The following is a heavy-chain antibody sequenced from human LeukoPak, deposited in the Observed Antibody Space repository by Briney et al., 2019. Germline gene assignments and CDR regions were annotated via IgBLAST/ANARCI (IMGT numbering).Heavy chain of an antibody. V-gene: IGHV3-74*01. CDR1: GITFSGHW. Sequence: PGGSLRLSCAASGITFSGHWMHWVRQAPGKGPAWVSRIKRDGSSTSYADSVKGRFTISSDNAKNMLYLQMNSLRAEDTAVYYCARSDWFDPWGQGTLVIVSS. CDR3: ARSDWFDP. CDR2: IKRDGSST. J-gene: IGHJ5*02.